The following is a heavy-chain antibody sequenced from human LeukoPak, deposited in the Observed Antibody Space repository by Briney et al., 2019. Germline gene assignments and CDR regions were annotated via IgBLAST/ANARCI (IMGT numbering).Heavy chain of an antibody. V-gene: IGHV3-9*01. CDR3: AKESMVVRGVTSDY. CDR2: ISWNSGSI. J-gene: IGHJ4*02. Sequence: GRSLRLSCAASGFTFDDYAMHWVRQAPGKGLEWVSGISWNSGSIGYADSVKGRFTISRDNAKNSLYLQMNSLRAEDTALYYCAKESMVVRGVTSDYWGQGTLVTVSS. D-gene: IGHD3-10*01. CDR1: GFTFDDYA.